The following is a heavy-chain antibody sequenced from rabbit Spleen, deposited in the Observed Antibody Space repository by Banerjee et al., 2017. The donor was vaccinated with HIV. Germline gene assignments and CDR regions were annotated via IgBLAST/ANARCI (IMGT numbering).Heavy chain of an antibody. V-gene: IGHV1S40*01. CDR2: ISTSSGNT. J-gene: IGHJ2*01. CDR3: ARRYDGSAAYGGAAFDP. Sequence: QSLEESGGDLVKPGASLTLTCTASGFSFSSGYFMCWVRQAPGKGLEWIACISTSSGNTYYASWAKGRFTISKTSSTPVTLQMTSLTAADTATYFCARRYDGSAAYGGAAFDPWGPGTLVTVS. D-gene: IGHD4-2*01. CDR1: GFSFSSGYF.